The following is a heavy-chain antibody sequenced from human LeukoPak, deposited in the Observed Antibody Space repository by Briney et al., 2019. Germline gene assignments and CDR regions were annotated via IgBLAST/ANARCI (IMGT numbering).Heavy chain of an antibody. D-gene: IGHD3-10*01. CDR3: ARTFTMVRGVSFDY. V-gene: IGHV4-30-2*01. CDR1: GGSISSGGYY. CDR2: IYHSGST. Sequence: PSETLSLTCTVSGGSISSGGYYWSWIRQPPGKGLEWIGYIYHSGSTYYNPSLKSRVTISVDRSKNQFSLKLSSVTAADTAVYYCARTFTMVRGVSFDYWGQGTLVTVSS. J-gene: IGHJ4*02.